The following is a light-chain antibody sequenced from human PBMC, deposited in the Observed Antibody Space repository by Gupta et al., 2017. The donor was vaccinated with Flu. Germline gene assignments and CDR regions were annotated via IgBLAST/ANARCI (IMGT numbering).Light chain of an antibody. CDR2: NDN. V-gene: IGLV1-44*01. Sequence: QSVLPPPPSASVTPGQRVTLSCSGRNSNIGSETVNWYQQFPGKAPKLLIYNDNERPSGVPDRFSGPKCGTSASLDTSGLQAEDGADYYCASGDASLRGGVFGGGTKLTVL. J-gene: IGLJ3*02. CDR3: ASGDASLRGGV. CDR1: NSNIGSET.